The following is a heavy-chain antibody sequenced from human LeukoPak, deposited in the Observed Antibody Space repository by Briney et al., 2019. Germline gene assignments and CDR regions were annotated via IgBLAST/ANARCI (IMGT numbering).Heavy chain of an antibody. CDR2: IRSKAYGATT. CDR3: TRERDYSGSGSNL. D-gene: IGHD3-10*01. V-gene: IGHV3-49*04. J-gene: IGHJ5*02. Sequence: GGSLRLSCTASGFTFGDYAMTWVRQAPGKGLEWVGFIRSKAYGATTEYAASVKGRFTISRDDSKSIAYLQMNSLKTEDTAVYYYTRERDYSGSGSNLWGQGTLVTVSS. CDR1: GFTFGDYA.